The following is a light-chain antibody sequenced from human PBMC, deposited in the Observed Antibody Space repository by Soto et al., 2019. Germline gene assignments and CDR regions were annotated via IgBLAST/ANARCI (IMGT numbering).Light chain of an antibody. CDR3: QHRSNWLYT. J-gene: IGKJ2*01. Sequence: ELVLTQSPATLSLSPGERATLSCRASQSVSSHLAWYRQKPGQPPRLLIYDASKRASGIPARFSGSGSGTDFTLTISSLEPEDFAVYYCQHRSNWLYTFGQGTKLE. V-gene: IGKV3-11*01. CDR1: QSVSSH. CDR2: DAS.